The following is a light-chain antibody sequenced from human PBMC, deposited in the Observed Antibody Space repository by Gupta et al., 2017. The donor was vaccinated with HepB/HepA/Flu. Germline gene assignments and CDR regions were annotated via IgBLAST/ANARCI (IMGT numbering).Light chain of an antibody. CDR2: GAS. Sequence: EIVLTPSLGTMSLSPGESATLSCRASQSVSSSYLAWYQQKPGQAPRLLIYGASSRATGIPDRFSGSGSGTDFTLTISRLEPEDFAVYYCQQYGSSLWTFGQGTKVEIK. CDR1: QSVSSSY. V-gene: IGKV3-20*01. J-gene: IGKJ1*01. CDR3: QQYGSSLWT.